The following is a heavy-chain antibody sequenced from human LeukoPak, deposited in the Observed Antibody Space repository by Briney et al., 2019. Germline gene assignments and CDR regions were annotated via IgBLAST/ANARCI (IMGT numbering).Heavy chain of an antibody. CDR3: AKDHWFLSSKTWYYYGLDV. CDR2: IYYSGST. CDR1: GGSISSYY. V-gene: IGHV4-59*01. Sequence: SETLSLTCTVSGGSISSYYWSWIRQPPGKGLEWIGYIYYSGSTNYNPSLKSRVTISVDTSKNQFSLKLSSVTAADTAVYYCAKDHWFLSSKTWYYYGLDVWGQGTTVTVSS. J-gene: IGHJ6*02. D-gene: IGHD3-9*01.